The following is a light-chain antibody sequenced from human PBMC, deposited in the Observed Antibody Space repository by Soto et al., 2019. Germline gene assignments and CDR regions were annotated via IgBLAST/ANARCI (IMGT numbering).Light chain of an antibody. J-gene: IGKJ4*01. Sequence: DIQLTQSPSFLSASVGDRVTITCRASQGISNNLAWYQHNPGKPPKLLISAASTLQSGVPSRFSGSGSGTEFTLTLSSLQPEDFSTYYCQQLNNYPRALTFGGGTKVEIK. CDR1: QGISNN. CDR3: QQLNNYPRALT. V-gene: IGKV1-9*01. CDR2: AAS.